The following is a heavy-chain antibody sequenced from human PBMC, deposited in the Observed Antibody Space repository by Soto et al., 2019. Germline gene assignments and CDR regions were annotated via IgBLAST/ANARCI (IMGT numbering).Heavy chain of an antibody. CDR2: ISSNGGST. V-gene: IGHV3-64D*08. J-gene: IGHJ6*02. D-gene: IGHD6-13*01. Sequence: GGSLRLSCAASGFTFSSYGMHWVRQAPGKGLECVAAISSNGGSTYYADSVKGRFTISRDNSKNTLYLQMSSLRAEDTAVYYCVKGRRYSSSWYGPVSYYYGMDVWGQGTTVTVSS. CDR1: GFTFSSYG. CDR3: VKGRRYSSSWYGPVSYYYGMDV.